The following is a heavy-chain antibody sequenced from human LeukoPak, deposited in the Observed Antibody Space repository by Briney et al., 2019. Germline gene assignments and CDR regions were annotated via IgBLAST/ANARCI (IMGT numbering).Heavy chain of an antibody. CDR2: IKSRTDGGTT. CDR1: GFTFSNAW. CDR3: IPPPGY. J-gene: IGHJ4*02. V-gene: IGHV3-15*01. Sequence: GGSLKLSCAASGFTFSNAWMTWVRQAPGKGLEWVGRIKSRTDGGTTDYAAPVKGRFTISRDDSKNTVYLQMNSLKIEDTAVYYCIPPPGYWGQGTLGTVSS.